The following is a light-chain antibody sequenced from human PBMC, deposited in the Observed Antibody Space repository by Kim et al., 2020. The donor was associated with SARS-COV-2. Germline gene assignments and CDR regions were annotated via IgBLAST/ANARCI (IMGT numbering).Light chain of an antibody. CDR3: QQRSNWPPSLT. CDR2: DAS. CDR1: QSVSSY. J-gene: IGKJ4*01. Sequence: PGERATLSCRASQSVSSYLAWYQQKPGQAPRLLIYDASNRATGIPARFSGSGSGTDFTLTISSLEPEDFAVYYCQQRSNWPPSLTFGGGTKVDIK. V-gene: IGKV3-11*01.